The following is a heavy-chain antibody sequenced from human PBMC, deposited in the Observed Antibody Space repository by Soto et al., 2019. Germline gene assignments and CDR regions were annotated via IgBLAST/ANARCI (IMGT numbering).Heavy chain of an antibody. J-gene: IGHJ5*02. CDR1: GYSFTVYG. CDR3: ARDPGGATGFDP. CDR2: MSTYTGDT. V-gene: IGHV1-18*01. D-gene: IGHD3-10*01. Sequence: QVRLVQSGAEVKRPGASVKVSCKTYGYSFTVYGISWVRQARGQGLEWMGWMSTYTGDTNYARKYRGRGTMTTDISASTAPMELRSLTSDDTAVYYCARDPGGATGFDPWGQGTPVIVST.